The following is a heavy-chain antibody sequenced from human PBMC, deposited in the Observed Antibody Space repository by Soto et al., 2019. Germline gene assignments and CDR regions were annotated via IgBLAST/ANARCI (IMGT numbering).Heavy chain of an antibody. V-gene: IGHV4-39*01. D-gene: IGHD1-26*01. CDR3: ARRGSGSHSDY. J-gene: IGHJ4*02. CDR1: GGSISSNNYY. Sequence: SETLSLTCTVSGGSISSNNYYWGWIRQPPGKGLEWIGSIYYSGSTYYNPSLKSRVTISVDTSKNQFSLKLSSVTAADTAVYYCARRGSGSHSDYWGQGTLVTVSS. CDR2: IYYSGST.